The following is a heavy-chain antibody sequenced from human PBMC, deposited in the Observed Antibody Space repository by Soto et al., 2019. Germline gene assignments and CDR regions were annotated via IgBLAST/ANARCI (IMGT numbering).Heavy chain of an antibody. J-gene: IGHJ4*02. V-gene: IGHV4-59*01. CDR3: ARGGGTRGWY. CDR2: VHDTGRS. Sequence: QVQLQESGPGLVKPSETLSLTCTVSSDSITNYYWTWVRQSPGKGLEWIGYVHDTGRSNYNPSLKSRAKISVDTSKKQFSLKLNSVTAADTAVYYCARGGGTRGWYWGQGTLVTVSS. D-gene: IGHD2-15*01. CDR1: SDSITNYY.